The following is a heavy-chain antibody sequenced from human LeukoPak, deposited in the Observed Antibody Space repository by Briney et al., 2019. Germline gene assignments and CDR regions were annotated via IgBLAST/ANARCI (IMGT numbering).Heavy chain of an antibody. CDR3: AKGGSTNFYYGDV. D-gene: IGHD2/OR15-2a*01. V-gene: IGHV4-59*01. CDR2: IYYSRST. Sequence: SETLSLTCTVSGGSTSFYYWSWIRQPPGKGLDWIGYIYYSRSTNYNPSLKSRVTISIDTSKNQFSLKLSSVTAADTAVYYCAKGGSTNFYYGDVWGQGTTVTVSS. CDR1: GGSTSFYY. J-gene: IGHJ6*02.